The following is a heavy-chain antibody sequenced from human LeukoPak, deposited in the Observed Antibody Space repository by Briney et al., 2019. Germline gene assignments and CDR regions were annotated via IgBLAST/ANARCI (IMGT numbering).Heavy chain of an antibody. CDR2: INSDGSST. Sequence: GGSLRLSCAASGFTFSSYWMHWVRQAPGKGLVWVSRINSDGSSTSYADSVKGRFTISRDNAKNTLYLQMNSLRAEDTAVYYCARDQLDELRYFDWLPAGMDVWGQGTTVTVSS. CDR1: GFTFSSYW. V-gene: IGHV3-74*01. J-gene: IGHJ6*02. D-gene: IGHD3-9*01. CDR3: ARDQLDELRYFDWLPAGMDV.